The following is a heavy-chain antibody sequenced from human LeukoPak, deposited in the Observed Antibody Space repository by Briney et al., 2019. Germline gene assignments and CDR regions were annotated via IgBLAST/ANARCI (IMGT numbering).Heavy chain of an antibody. D-gene: IGHD4-17*01. CDR1: GGSISSYY. J-gene: IGHJ5*02. CDR2: IYYSGST. CDR3: ARGGRNGDYVNWFDP. V-gene: IGHV4-59*01. Sequence: PSETLSLTCTVSGGSISSYYWSWIRQPPGKGLEWIGYIYYSGSTNYNPSLKSRVTISVDTSKNQFSLKLSSVTAADTAVYYCARGGRNGDYVNWFDPWGQGTLVTVSS.